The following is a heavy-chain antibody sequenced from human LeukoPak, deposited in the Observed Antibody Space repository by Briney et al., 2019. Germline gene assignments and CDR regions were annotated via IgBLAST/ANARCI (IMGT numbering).Heavy chain of an antibody. CDR1: GFTFSSYA. V-gene: IGHV3-23*01. D-gene: IGHD1-26*01. CDR2: ISGSGGST. CDR3: ASHAPQGRGSYPRPYFDY. J-gene: IGHJ4*02. Sequence: PAGGSLRLSCAASGFTFSSYAMSWVRQAPGKGLEWVSAISGSGGSTYYADSVKGRFTISRDNSKNTLYLQMNSLRAEDTAVYYCASHAPQGRGSYPRPYFDYWGQGTLVTVSS.